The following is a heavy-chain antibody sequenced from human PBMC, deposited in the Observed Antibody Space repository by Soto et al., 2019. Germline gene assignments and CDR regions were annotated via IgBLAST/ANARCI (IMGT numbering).Heavy chain of an antibody. Sequence: EVQLVESGGGLVKPGGSLSLSCAASDFIFSETWMNWVRQAPGKGLEWVGRIRSKTAGGTTDYAVPVNGRFTISRDDAKNTLYLHMKSLKTEATAVNYCTTGHCVMITFETDIEGIDYSGQGTPVTVS. V-gene: IGHV3-15*07. CDR3: TTGHCVMITFETDIEGIDY. CDR1: DFIFSETW. D-gene: IGHD3-16*01. CDR2: IRSKTAGGTT. J-gene: IGHJ4*02.